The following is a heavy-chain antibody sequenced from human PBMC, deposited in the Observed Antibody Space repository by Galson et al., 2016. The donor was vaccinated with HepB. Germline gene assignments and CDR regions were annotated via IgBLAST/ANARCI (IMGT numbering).Heavy chain of an antibody. CDR1: GFTFSSYA. CDR2: ISGSGYNT. D-gene: IGHD6-19*01. Sequence: SLRLSCAASGFTFSSYAMSWVRQAPGKGLEWVSTISGSGYNTYYADSVKGRFTISRDNSKNTLYLQMNSLRAGDTAVYYCAKSQPGYSSGWYTLPIDAFDIWGQGTMVTVSS. V-gene: IGHV3-23*01. J-gene: IGHJ3*02. CDR3: AKSQPGYSSGWYTLPIDAFDI.